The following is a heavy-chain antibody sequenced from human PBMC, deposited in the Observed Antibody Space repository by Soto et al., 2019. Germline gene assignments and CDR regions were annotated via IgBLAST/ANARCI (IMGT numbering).Heavy chain of an antibody. CDR2: IWYDGSNK. J-gene: IGHJ4*02. CDR1: GFTFSSYG. D-gene: IGHD6-13*01. V-gene: IGHV3-33*01. CDR3: ARDMVKEQQLANSFDY. Sequence: GGSLRLSCAASGFTFSSYGMHWVRQAPGKGLEWVAVIWYDGSNKYYADSVKGRFTISRDNSKNTLYLQMNSLRAEDTAVYYCARDMVKEQQLANSFDYWGQGTLVTVSS.